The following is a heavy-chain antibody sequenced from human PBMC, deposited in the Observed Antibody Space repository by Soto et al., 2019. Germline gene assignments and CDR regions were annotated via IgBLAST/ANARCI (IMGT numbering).Heavy chain of an antibody. D-gene: IGHD2-2*01. CDR3: TTDVEYCISTSCSYFDY. CDR1: GFTFSNAW. J-gene: IGHJ4*02. V-gene: IGHV3-15*07. CDR2: IKSKTDGGTT. Sequence: GGSLRLSCAASGFTFSNAWMNWVRQAPGKGLEWVGRIKSKTDGGTTDYAAPVKGRFTISRDDSKNTLYLQMNSLKTEDTAVYYCTTDVEYCISTSCSYFDYWGQGTLVTVSS.